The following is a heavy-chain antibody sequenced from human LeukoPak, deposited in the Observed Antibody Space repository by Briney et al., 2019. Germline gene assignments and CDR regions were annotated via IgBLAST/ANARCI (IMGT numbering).Heavy chain of an antibody. D-gene: IGHD2-2*01. CDR1: GGSISSSNW. J-gene: IGHJ4*02. CDR2: IYHSGST. CDR3: ASVCSSTSCYDDY. V-gene: IGHV4-4*02. Sequence: PSETLSLTCAVSGGSISSSNWWSWVRQPPGKGLEWIGEIYHSGSTNYNPSLKSRVTISVDKSKNQFSLKLSSVTAADTAVYYCASVCSSTSCYDDYWGQGTLVTVSS.